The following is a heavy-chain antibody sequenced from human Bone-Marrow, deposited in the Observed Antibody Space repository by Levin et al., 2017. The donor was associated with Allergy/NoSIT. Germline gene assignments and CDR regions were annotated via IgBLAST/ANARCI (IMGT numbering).Heavy chain of an antibody. Sequence: SCTASGFIFSTYDMHWVRQAPGKGLEWVAIFSYDGSKKYYADSVKGRFTISRDNSKNTLYLQMNSLRAEDTAVYYCARDAVTSGRFNWFDPWGQGTLVTVSS. CDR2: FSYDGSKK. CDR3: ARDAVTSGRFNWFDP. CDR1: GFIFSTYD. J-gene: IGHJ5*02. V-gene: IGHV3-30-3*01. D-gene: IGHD2-8*01.